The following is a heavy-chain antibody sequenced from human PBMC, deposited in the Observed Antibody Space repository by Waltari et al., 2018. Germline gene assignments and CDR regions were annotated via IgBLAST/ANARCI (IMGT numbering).Heavy chain of an antibody. J-gene: IGHJ3*01. CDR1: GGSISSAAYY. V-gene: IGHV4-31*01. D-gene: IGHD3-3*01. CDR3: ARVTIGASDAFDF. Sequence: QVQLQESGPGLVRPSQTLSLTCTGSGGSISSAAYYWSWIRQHQGKSLEWIGHIYYSGSTYYNPSLESLVTISVDTSKDQFSLKLTSVTAADTAVYYCARVTIGASDAFDFWGQGTMVTVSS. CDR2: IYYSGST.